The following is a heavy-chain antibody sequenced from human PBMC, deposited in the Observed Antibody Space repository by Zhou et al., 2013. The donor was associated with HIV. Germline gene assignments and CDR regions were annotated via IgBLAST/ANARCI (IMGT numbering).Heavy chain of an antibody. D-gene: IGHD2-2*01. CDR1: GGNFNTYA. J-gene: IGHJ4*02. V-gene: IGHV1-69*05. CDR3: ASDTEGYCNGTICYWSFDS. CDR2: IIPLFDEP. Sequence: QVHLGQSGAEVKKPGSSIKVSCKASGGNFNTYAINWVRQAPGQGLEWMGGIIPLFDEPNYAQKFKGKVTITTDKSTNTAYMELSGLRSEDTAVYYCASDTEGYCNGTICYWSFDSWGQGTLVAVSS.